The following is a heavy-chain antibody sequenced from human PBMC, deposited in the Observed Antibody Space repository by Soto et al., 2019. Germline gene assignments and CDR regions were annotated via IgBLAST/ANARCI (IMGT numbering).Heavy chain of an antibody. CDR1: GHTFSTLA. J-gene: IGHJ5*02. V-gene: IGHV1-3*01. CDR3: ARAAALGTWFDP. CDR2: INVGNGNT. D-gene: IGHD6-13*01. Sequence: ASVKVSCKASGHTFSTLAMHWVRQAPGQRLEWMGWINVGNGNTKYSQKFQGRVTITRDTSASTAYLELSSLRSEDTAVYYCARAAALGTWFDPWGQGTLVTVSS.